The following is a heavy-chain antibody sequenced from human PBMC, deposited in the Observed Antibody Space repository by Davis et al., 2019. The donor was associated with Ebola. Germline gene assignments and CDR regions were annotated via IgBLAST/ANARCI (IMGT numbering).Heavy chain of an antibody. CDR2: IRSKANSYAT. Sequence: GESLKISCAASGFTFSGSAMHWVRQPSGQGLEWVGRIRSKANSYATAYAASVKGRFTISRDDSKNTAYLQMNSLKTEDTAVYYCSVSNSVDYWGQGTLVTVSS. CDR1: GFTFSGSA. CDR3: SVSNSVDY. J-gene: IGHJ4*02. V-gene: IGHV3-73*01. D-gene: IGHD4-23*01.